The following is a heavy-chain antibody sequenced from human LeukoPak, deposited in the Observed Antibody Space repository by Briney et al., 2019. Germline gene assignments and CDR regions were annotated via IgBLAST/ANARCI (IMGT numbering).Heavy chain of an antibody. CDR3: ARQSTPHGNFDY. CDR2: LGTAGDT. V-gene: IGHV3-13*01. J-gene: IGHJ4*02. CDR1: GFILSNYA. D-gene: IGHD5-24*01. Sequence: GGSLRLSCAASGFILSNYAMHWVRQPAGKGLEWVSALGTAGDTFYPGSVKGRFTISKDNAKKSLFLQMSSLRAEDTAIYYCARQSTPHGNFDYWGQGTLVTVSS.